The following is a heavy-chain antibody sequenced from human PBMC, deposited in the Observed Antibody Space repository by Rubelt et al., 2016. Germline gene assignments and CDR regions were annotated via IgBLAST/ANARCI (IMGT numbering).Heavy chain of an antibody. CDR3: AAGEGYNYIDDY. Sequence: QVQLVQSGAEMKKPGSSVKVSCKASGGTFSDYSISWVRQAPGQGLEWMGGIMPILGIPNYAQKFQGRVTFTAENSTGTAYMERGILRSEDTAIYYGAAGEGYNYIDDYWGQGTLVTVSS. CDR1: GGTFSDYS. V-gene: IGHV1-69*10. D-gene: IGHD5-24*01. CDR2: IMPILGIP. J-gene: IGHJ4*02.